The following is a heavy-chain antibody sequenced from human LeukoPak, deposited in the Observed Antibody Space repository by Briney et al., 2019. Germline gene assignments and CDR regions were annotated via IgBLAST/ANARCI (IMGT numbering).Heavy chain of an antibody. Sequence: GGSLRLSCAASGFTFSSYSMNWVRQAPGKGLEWVSSISSSSSYIYYAGSVKGRFTISRDNAKNSLYLQMNSLRAEDTAVYYCARSMTYSGYETEYYFDYWGQGTLVTVSS. D-gene: IGHD5-12*01. CDR2: ISSSSSYI. V-gene: IGHV3-21*01. CDR1: GFTFSSYS. J-gene: IGHJ4*02. CDR3: ARSMTYSGYETEYYFDY.